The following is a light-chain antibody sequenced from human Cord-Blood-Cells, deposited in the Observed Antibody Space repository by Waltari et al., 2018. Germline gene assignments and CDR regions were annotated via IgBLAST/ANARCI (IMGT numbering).Light chain of an antibody. CDR3: SSYTSSSTYV. V-gene: IGLV2-14*01. CDR1: SSDVGGYNY. Sequence: QSALTQPASVSGSPGQSITISCTGTSSDVGGYNYVSLYQQHPGKAPKLMIHDVRKRPXXXSNXXXGSKSGNTXXLTIXGLQAEDEADYYCSSYTSSSTYVFGTGTKVTVL. J-gene: IGLJ1*01. CDR2: DVR.